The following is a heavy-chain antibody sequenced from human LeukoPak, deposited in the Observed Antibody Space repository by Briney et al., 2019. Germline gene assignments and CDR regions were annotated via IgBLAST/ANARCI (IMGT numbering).Heavy chain of an antibody. D-gene: IGHD5-18*01. Sequence: SETLSLTCAVYGGSFSGYYWSWIRQPPGKGLEWIGEINHSGSTNYNPSLKSRVTISVDTSKNQFSLKLSSVTAADTAVYYCARVGYSYLNYWGQGTLVTVSS. CDR2: INHSGST. V-gene: IGHV4-34*01. CDR1: GGSFSGYY. CDR3: ARVGYSYLNY. J-gene: IGHJ4*02.